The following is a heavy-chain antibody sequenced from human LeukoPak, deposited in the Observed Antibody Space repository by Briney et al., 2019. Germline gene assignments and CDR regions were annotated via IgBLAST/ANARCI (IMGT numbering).Heavy chain of an antibody. CDR2: ISWNSGSI. CDR3: AKVGQTYYYDSSKDY. Sequence: SLRLSCAASGFTFDDYAMHWVRQAPGKGLEWVSGISWNSGSIGYADSVKGRFTISRDNSKNTLYLQMNSLRAEDTAVYYCAKVGQTYYYDSSKDYWGQGTLVTVSS. D-gene: IGHD3-22*01. J-gene: IGHJ4*02. CDR1: GFTFDDYA. V-gene: IGHV3-9*01.